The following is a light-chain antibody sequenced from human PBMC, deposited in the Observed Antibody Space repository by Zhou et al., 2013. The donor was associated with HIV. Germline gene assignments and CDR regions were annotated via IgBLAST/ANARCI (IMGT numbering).Light chain of an antibody. Sequence: DIQMTQSPSSLSASVGDRVTITCRASQSIRSYLNWYQQKPGKGPKLLIYAASSLQSGVPSRFSGSRSGTEFTLTINSLQPEDFATYFCQQSDTFPLTFGGGPKWRS. CDR1: QSIRSY. CDR3: QQSDTFPLT. CDR2: AAS. J-gene: IGKJ4*01. V-gene: IGKV1-39*01.